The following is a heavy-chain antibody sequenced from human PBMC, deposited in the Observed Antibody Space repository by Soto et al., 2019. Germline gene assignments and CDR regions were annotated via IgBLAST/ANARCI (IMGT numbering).Heavy chain of an antibody. CDR2: IFYSGCT. V-gene: IGHV4-39*01. CDR1: GHSISSSNYY. CDR3: ARQSPFVVVPAAIYYYGMDV. Sequence: PSETLSLTCTVSGHSISSSNYYWGWIRQPPGKGLEWIGSIFYSGCTYYNPSLKSRVTISVDTSKNQFSLKLSSVTAADTAVYYCARQSPFVVVPAAIYYYGMDVWGQGTTVTVSS. J-gene: IGHJ6*02. D-gene: IGHD2-2*01.